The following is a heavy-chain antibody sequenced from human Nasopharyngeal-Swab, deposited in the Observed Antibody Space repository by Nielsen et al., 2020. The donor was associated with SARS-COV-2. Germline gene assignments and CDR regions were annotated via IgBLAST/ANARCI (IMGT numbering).Heavy chain of an antibody. CDR3: ARDPYYDPDEVGYYYGMDV. J-gene: IGHJ6*02. Sequence: GESLKISCAASGFTFSSYSMNLFRQAPGKGLEWVSSISSSSSYIYYADSVKCRFTISRDNAKNSLYLQMNSLRAEDTAVYYCARDPYYDPDEVGYYYGMDVWGQGTTVTVSS. V-gene: IGHV3-21*01. D-gene: IGHD3-22*01. CDR2: ISSSSSYI. CDR1: GFTFSSYS.